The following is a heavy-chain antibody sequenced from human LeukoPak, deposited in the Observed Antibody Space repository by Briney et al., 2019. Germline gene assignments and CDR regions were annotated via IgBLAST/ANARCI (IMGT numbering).Heavy chain of an antibody. V-gene: IGHV3-11*01. CDR2: ISSSGSTI. Sequence: PGGSLRLSCAASGFTFSDYYMSRIRQAPGKGLEWVSYISSSGSTIYYADSVKGRFTISRDNAKNSLYLQMNSLRAEDTAVYYCARGRRRGVVPAATWFDPWGQGTLVTVSS. D-gene: IGHD2-2*01. CDR3: ARGRRRGVVPAATWFDP. J-gene: IGHJ5*02. CDR1: GFTFSDYY.